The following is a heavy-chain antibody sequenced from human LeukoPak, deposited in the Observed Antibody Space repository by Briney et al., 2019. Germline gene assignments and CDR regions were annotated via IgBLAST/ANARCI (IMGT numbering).Heavy chain of an antibody. D-gene: IGHD3-22*01. CDR1: GFTFSIYA. CDR3: AKGRPNYYGSNGHYYRRDGDY. J-gene: IGHJ4*02. V-gene: IGHV3-23*01. Sequence: GGSLRLSCAASGFTFSIYAMSWVRQAPGKGLQWVSSITSSGDGTYYADSVKGRFTISRDDSENTLYLQMNSLRFEDTAVYFCAKGRPNYYGSNGHYYRRDGDYWGQGTLVTVSS. CDR2: ITSSGDGT.